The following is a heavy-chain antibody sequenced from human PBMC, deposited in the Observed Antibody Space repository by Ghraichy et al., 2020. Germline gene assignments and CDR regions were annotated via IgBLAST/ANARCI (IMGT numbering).Heavy chain of an antibody. J-gene: IGHJ4*02. V-gene: IGHV4-39*01. CDR2: IYYSGST. D-gene: IGHD5-24*01. CDR3: ATGEGSTEEMAITTTFDY. Sequence: SETLSLTCTVSGGSISSSSYYWGWIRQPPGKGLEWIGSIYYSGSTYYNPSLKSRVTISVDTSKNQFSLKLSSVTAADTAVYYCATGEGSTEEMAITTTFDYWGQGTLVTVSS. CDR1: GGSISSSSYY.